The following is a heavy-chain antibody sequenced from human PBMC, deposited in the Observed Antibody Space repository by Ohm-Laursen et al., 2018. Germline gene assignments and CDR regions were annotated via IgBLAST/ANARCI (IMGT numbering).Heavy chain of an antibody. CDR1: GFNFGAHN. D-gene: IGHD3-3*01. V-gene: IGHV3-33*01. J-gene: IGHJ3*01. CDR2: LWYDGSNK. Sequence: SLRLSCTASGFNFGAHNMDWVRQAPGKGLEWVSLLWYDGSNKLYAKSVKGRFTISRDTSKKTLYLQMSALSAEDTAVYYCARDRTVYGVGNGLDALDVWGQGTMVTVSS. CDR3: ARDRTVYGVGNGLDALDV.